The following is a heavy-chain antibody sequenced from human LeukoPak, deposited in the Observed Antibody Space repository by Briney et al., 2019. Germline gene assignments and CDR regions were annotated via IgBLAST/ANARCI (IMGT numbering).Heavy chain of an antibody. CDR3: ARNLFLEGVVVDDDY. D-gene: IGHD3-22*01. J-gene: IGHJ4*02. CDR1: GFTFSSYS. Sequence: GGSLRLSCAASGFTFSSYSMNWVRQAPGKGLGWVSSISSSSSYIYYADSVKGRFTISRDNAKNSLYLQMNSLRAEDTAVYYCARNLFLEGVVVDDDYWGQGTLVTVSS. CDR2: ISSSSSYI. V-gene: IGHV3-21*01.